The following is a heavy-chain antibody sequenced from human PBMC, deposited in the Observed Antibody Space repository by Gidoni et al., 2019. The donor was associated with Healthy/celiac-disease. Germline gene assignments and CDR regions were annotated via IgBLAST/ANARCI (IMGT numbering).Heavy chain of an antibody. J-gene: IGHJ4*02. CDR1: GFTVSSYA. V-gene: IGHV3-30-3*01. Sequence: QVQLVESGGGVVQPGRSLRLSCAASGFTVSSYAMHWVRQAPGKGLEWVAVISYDGSNKYYADSVKGRFTISRDNSKNTLYLQMNSLRAEDTAVYYCARDGVFVSSTSKSRPYYFDYWGQGTLVTVSS. CDR2: ISYDGSNK. CDR3: ARDGVFVSSTSKSRPYYFDY. D-gene: IGHD2-2*01.